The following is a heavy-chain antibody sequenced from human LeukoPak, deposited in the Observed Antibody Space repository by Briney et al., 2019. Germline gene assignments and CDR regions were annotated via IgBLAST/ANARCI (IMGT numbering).Heavy chain of an antibody. CDR3: ARDRGNNWFDP. Sequence: ASVKVSCKASGYTFTDYYIHWVRQAPGQGLEWMGWINPKTGGTNYAQKFQGRVTMTRDTSISTAYMELNRLTSDDTAGYYCARDRGNNWFDPWGQGTLVTVSS. J-gene: IGHJ5*02. CDR1: GYTFTDYY. CDR2: INPKTGGT. V-gene: IGHV1-2*02.